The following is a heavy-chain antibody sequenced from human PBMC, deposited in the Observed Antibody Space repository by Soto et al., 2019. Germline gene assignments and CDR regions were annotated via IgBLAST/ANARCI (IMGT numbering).Heavy chain of an antibody. CDR3: ANRDTSMVTRYYYGMDV. J-gene: IGHJ6*02. Sequence: LRLSCAASGFTFSSYAMSWVRQAPGKGLEWVSAISGSGGNTHYADSVKGRFTISRDNSKNTLYLQMNSLRAEDTAVYYCANRDTSMVTRYYYGMDVWGQGTTVTVSS. D-gene: IGHD5-18*01. V-gene: IGHV3-23*01. CDR1: GFTFSSYA. CDR2: ISGSGGNT.